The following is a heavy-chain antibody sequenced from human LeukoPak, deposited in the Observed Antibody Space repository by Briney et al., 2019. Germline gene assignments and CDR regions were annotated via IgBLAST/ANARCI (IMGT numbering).Heavy chain of an antibody. J-gene: IGHJ4*02. CDR2: INPNSGGT. V-gene: IGHV1-2*02. CDR3: ATVFYYDSSGYSSSYFDY. D-gene: IGHD3-22*01. CDR1: GYTFTGYY. Sequence: ASVKVSCKASGYTFTGYYMHWVRQAPGQGLEWMGWINPNSGGTNYAQKFQGRVTMTRNTSINTAYMELSRLRSEDTAVYYCATVFYYDSSGYSSSYFDYWGQGTLVTVSS.